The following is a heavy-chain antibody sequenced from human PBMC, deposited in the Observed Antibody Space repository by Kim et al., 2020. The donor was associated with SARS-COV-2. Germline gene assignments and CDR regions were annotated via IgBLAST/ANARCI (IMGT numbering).Heavy chain of an antibody. CDR2: IYYSGST. J-gene: IGHJ4*02. Sequence: SETLSLTCTVSGGSISSYYWSWIRQPPGKGLEWIGYIYYSGSTNYNPSLKSRVTISVDTSKNQFSLKLSSVTAADTAVYYCARAPYGDPNFDYWGQGTLVTVSS. CDR3: ARAPYGDPNFDY. D-gene: IGHD4-17*01. CDR1: GGSISSYY. V-gene: IGHV4-59*01.